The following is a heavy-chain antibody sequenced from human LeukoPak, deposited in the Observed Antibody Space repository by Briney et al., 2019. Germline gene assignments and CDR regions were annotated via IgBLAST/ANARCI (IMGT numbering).Heavy chain of an antibody. V-gene: IGHV4-38-2*02. J-gene: IGHJ5*02. CDR1: GYSISSGYY. CDR2: INHSGST. D-gene: IGHD6-13*01. Sequence: SETLSLTCTVSGYSISSGYYWSWIRQPPGKGLEWIGEINHSGSTNYNPSLKSRVTISVDTSKNQFSLKLSSVTAADTAVYYCARLGSSWYNWFDPWGRGTLVTVSS. CDR3: ARLGSSWYNWFDP.